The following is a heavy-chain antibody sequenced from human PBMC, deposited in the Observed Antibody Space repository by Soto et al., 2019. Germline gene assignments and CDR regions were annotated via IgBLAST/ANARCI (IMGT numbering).Heavy chain of an antibody. CDR1: EIIFSRFV. D-gene: IGHD3-9*01. V-gene: IGHV3-7*01. Sequence: DVQLVESGGGLVQPGKSLRLSCEGSEIIFSRFVMSWVRQVPGKRLEWVASIKDDGSEKYYSDSVKGRFIISRDNDRNSLYLKMSRLRAEETSVYFCVRVPLDIEGGHYYSYYRDVWGKGTTVTVSS. J-gene: IGHJ6*03. CDR3: VRVPLDIEGGHYYSYYRDV. CDR2: IKDDGSEK.